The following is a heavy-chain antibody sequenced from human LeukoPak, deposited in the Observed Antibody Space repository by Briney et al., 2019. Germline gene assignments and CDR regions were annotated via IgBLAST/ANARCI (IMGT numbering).Heavy chain of an antibody. CDR1: GFTFSSYW. J-gene: IGHJ3*02. D-gene: IGHD3-10*01. CDR3: AREGSGDDAFDI. V-gene: IGHV3-21*01. CDR2: ISSSSSYI. Sequence: PGGSLRLSCAASGFTFSSYWMSWVRQAPGKGLEWVSSISSSSSYIYYADSVKGRFTISRDNAKNSLYLQMNSLRAEDTAVYYCAREGSGDDAFDIWGQGTMVTVSS.